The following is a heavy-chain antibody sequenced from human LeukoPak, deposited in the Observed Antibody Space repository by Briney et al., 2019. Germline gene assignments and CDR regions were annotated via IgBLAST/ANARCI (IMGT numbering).Heavy chain of an antibody. J-gene: IGHJ4*02. Sequence: PGRSLRLSCAASGFIFSSYGMHWVRQAPGKGLEWMAVISYDGSNKYYADSVKGRFTISRDNSKNTLYLQMNSLRVEDTAVYYCAKDQEVPAAGTWGSIDYWGQGTLVTVSS. CDR1: GFIFSSYG. CDR3: AKDQEVPAAGTWGSIDY. D-gene: IGHD6-13*01. V-gene: IGHV3-30*18. CDR2: ISYDGSNK.